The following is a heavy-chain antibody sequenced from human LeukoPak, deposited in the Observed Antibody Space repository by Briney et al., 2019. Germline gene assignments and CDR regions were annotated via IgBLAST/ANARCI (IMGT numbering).Heavy chain of an antibody. Sequence: SETLSLTCAVYGGSFSGYYWSWIRQPPGKGLERIGEINYSGSTDYNPSLKSRGTLLVDTSKTPFSLKLSSVTAAATSVYYCDRKSYYPYGMDVRGQGTTVTVSS. CDR2: INYSGST. J-gene: IGHJ6*01. CDR3: DRKSYYPYGMDV. V-gene: IGHV4-34*01. CDR1: GGSFSGYY.